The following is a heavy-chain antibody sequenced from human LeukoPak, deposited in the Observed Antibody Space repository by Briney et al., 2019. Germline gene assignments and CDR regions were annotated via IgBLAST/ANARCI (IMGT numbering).Heavy chain of an antibody. CDR2: INHSGST. D-gene: IGHD3-22*01. CDR1: GGSFSGYY. J-gene: IGHJ4*02. Sequence: PSETLSLTCAVYGGSFSGYYWSWIRQPPGKGLEWIGEINHSGSTNYNPSLKSRVTISVDTSKNQFSLKLSSVTAADTAVYYCATKAEDSSGYYDYWGQGTLVTVSS. CDR3: ATKAEDSSGYYDY. V-gene: IGHV4-34*01.